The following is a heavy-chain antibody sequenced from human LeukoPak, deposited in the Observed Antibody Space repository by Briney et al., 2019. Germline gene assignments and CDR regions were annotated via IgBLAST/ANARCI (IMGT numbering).Heavy chain of an antibody. V-gene: IGHV3-23*01. Sequence: PGGSLRLSCAASGFTFSSNSMKWVRQAAGRGREWVSFITNNGGTTYYADSVKGRFTISRDNSKNMLYLQMNSLRAEDTAVYYCAKDWGYGSGTYYPHWGQGTLVIVSS. CDR1: GFTFSSNS. D-gene: IGHD3-10*01. CDR3: AKDWGYGSGTYYPH. CDR2: ITNNGGTT. J-gene: IGHJ4*02.